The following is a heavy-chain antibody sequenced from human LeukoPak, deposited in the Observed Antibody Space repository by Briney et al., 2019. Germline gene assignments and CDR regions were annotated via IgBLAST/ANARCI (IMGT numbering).Heavy chain of an antibody. V-gene: IGHV3-9*03. J-gene: IGHJ2*01. CDR3: AKDIKSGSSSFWYFDL. Sequence: GGSLRLSCAASGFTLDDYAMHWVRQAPGKGLEWVSGISWNSGSIGYADSVKGRFTISRDNTKNSLYLQMNSLRAEDMALYYCAKDIKSGSSSFWYFDLWGRGTLVTVSS. CDR2: ISWNSGSI. CDR1: GFTLDDYA. D-gene: IGHD6-6*01.